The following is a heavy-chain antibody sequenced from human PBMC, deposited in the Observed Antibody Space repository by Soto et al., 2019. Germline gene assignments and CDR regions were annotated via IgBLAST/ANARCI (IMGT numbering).Heavy chain of an antibody. CDR2: ISGSGGST. CDR1: GLTFSSYA. J-gene: IGHJ4*02. D-gene: IGHD2-2*01. CDR3: AKVAIVVVPAASKTDFNY. V-gene: IGHV3-23*01. Sequence: EVQLLESGGGLVQPGGSLRLSCAASGLTFSSYAMSWVRQAPGRGLEWVSTISGSGGSTYYADSVKGRFTISRDNSRSMVYLQMNSLRDEDTAVFYCAKVAIVVVPAASKTDFNYWGQGTLVTVSS.